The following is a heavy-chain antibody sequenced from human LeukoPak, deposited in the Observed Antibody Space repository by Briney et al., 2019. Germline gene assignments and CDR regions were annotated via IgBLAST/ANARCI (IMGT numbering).Heavy chain of an antibody. CDR2: IWYDASNK. V-gene: IGHV3-33*01. D-gene: IGHD1-7*01. CDR3: VRGVGVSRFNYLDP. Sequence: PGRSLTLSCAASGFTFSSFGIHWVRQAPGKGREWVAVIWYDASNKYYVDSVKGRFTISRDNSKNTLYLQMNSLRDDDTAVYYCVRGVGVSRFNYLDPWGQGTLVIVSS. J-gene: IGHJ5*02. CDR1: GFTFSSFG.